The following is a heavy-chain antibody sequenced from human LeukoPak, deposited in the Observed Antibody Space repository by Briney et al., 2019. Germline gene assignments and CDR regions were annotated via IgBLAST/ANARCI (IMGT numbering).Heavy chain of an antibody. V-gene: IGHV3-30-3*01. Sequence: PGGSLRLSCAASGFTFSSYAMHWVRQAPGKGLEWVAVISYDGSNKYYADSVKGRFTISRDNSKNTLYLQMNSLRAEDTAVYYCARSFGIAAADFDYWGQGTLVTVSS. J-gene: IGHJ4*02. CDR1: GFTFSSYA. CDR3: ARSFGIAAADFDY. D-gene: IGHD6-13*01. CDR2: ISYDGSNK.